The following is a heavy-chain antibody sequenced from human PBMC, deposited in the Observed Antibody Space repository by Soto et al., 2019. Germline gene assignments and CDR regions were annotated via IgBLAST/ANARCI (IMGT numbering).Heavy chain of an antibody. Sequence: GASVKVSCKSSGGTFSIYAISWVRQAPGQGLEWMGGIIPIFGTANYAQKFQGRVTITADESTSTAYMELSSLRSEDTAVYYCAIVVVVAATPKGWFDPWGQGTLVTVSS. CDR1: GGTFSIYA. D-gene: IGHD2-15*01. CDR2: IIPIFGTA. CDR3: AIVVVVAATPKGWFDP. V-gene: IGHV1-69*13. J-gene: IGHJ5*02.